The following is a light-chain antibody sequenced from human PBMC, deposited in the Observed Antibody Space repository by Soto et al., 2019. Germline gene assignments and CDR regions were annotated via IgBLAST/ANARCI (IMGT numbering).Light chain of an antibody. CDR1: QSVSSN. Sequence: EIVITQSPATPSVSPGERATPSFRASQSVSSNLAWYQQKPGQAPRLLIYGASTRATGIPARFSGSGSGTDFILTISSLEPEDFAIYYCQQRSNWITFGQGTRLEI. V-gene: IGKV3-15*01. CDR3: QQRSNWIT. J-gene: IGKJ5*01. CDR2: GAS.